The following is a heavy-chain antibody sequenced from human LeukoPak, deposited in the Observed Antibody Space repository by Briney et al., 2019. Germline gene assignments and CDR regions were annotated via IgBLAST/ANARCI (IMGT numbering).Heavy chain of an antibody. CDR2: IKSKTDGGTT. Sequence: GGSLRLSCAASGFTFSNAWMSWVRQAPGKGLEWVGRIKSKTDGGTTDYAAPVKGRFTISRDDSKNTLYLQMNSLKTEDTAVYYCAKAPRDPYYYDSSGYFPLYYMDVWGKGTTVTVSS. J-gene: IGHJ6*03. CDR3: AKAPRDPYYYDSSGYFPLYYMDV. D-gene: IGHD3-22*01. CDR1: GFTFSNAW. V-gene: IGHV3-15*01.